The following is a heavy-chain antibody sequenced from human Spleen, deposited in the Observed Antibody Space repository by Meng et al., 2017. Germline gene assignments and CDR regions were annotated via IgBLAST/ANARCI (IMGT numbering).Heavy chain of an antibody. D-gene: IGHD6-13*01. J-gene: IGHJ4*02. CDR2: IYTSGST. CDR3: ARGSSSSIDY. Sequence: LRLSCTVSGGSISSGSYYWSWIRQPAGKGLEWIGRIYTSGSTNYNPSLKSRVTISVDTSKNQFSLKLSSVTAADTAVYYCARGSSSSIDYWGQGTLVTVSS. CDR1: GGSISSGSYY. V-gene: IGHV4-61*02.